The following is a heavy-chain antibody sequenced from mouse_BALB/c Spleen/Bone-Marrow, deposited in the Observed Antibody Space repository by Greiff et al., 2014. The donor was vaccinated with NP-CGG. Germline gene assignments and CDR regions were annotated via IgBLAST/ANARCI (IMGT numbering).Heavy chain of an antibody. CDR2: ISTYYGDA. CDR1: GYTFTDYA. CDR3: ARDLDY. V-gene: IGHV1S137*01. Sequence: VQLQESGAELVRPGVSVKISCKGSGYTFTDYAVHWVKQSHAKSLEWIGVISTYYGDATYNQKFKGKATMTVDKSSSTAYMELARLTSEDSAIYYCARDLDYWGQGTTLTVSS. J-gene: IGHJ2*01.